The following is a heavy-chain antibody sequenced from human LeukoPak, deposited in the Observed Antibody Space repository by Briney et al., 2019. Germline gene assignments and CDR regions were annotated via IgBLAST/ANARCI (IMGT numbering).Heavy chain of an antibody. Sequence: SETLSLTCTVSGGSIRSYYWSWIRQPPGKGLEWIGYIFYAGSTTYNPSLKGRVTISIDTSKNQFSLKLNSVTAADTAVYYCASGERGYSYGPLDYWGQGTLVTVSS. CDR1: GGSIRSYY. V-gene: IGHV4-59*08. CDR2: IFYAGST. CDR3: ASGERGYSYGPLDY. J-gene: IGHJ4*02. D-gene: IGHD5-18*01.